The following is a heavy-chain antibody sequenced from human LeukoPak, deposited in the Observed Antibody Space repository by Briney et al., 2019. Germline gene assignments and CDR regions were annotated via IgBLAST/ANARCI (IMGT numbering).Heavy chain of an antibody. D-gene: IGHD6-13*01. Sequence: GASVTVSCKVSGYTLTDLSMHWVRQAPGKGLEWMGGFDPEDGETIYAQKFQGRVTMTEDTSTDTAYMELSSLRSEDTAVYYCATNAKLEKYSSSWYPDYYYGMDVWGQGTTVTVSS. CDR3: ATNAKLEKYSSSWYPDYYYGMDV. J-gene: IGHJ6*02. CDR1: GYTLTDLS. V-gene: IGHV1-24*01. CDR2: FDPEDGET.